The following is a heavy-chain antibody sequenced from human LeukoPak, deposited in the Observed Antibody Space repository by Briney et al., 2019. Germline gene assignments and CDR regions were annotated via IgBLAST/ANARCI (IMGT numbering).Heavy chain of an antibody. V-gene: IGHV1-2*02. CDR2: INPNSGGT. CDR1: GYTFTGYY. J-gene: IGHJ4*02. D-gene: IGHD6-19*01. Sequence: EASVKVSCKASGYTFTGYYMHWVRQAPGQGLEWMGWINPNSGGTNYAQKFQGRVTMTTDTSTSTAYMELRSLRSDDTAVYYCARVAEQWLGWYYFDYWGQGTLVTVSS. CDR3: ARVAEQWLGWYYFDY.